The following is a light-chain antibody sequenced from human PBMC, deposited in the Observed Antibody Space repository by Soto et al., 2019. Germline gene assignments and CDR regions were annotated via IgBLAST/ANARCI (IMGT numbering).Light chain of an antibody. CDR1: SSNIASNT. Sequence: QAVLTQPPSASGTPGQRVTISCSGSSSNIASNTVNWFQQLPGTAPKLLIYSNNQRPSGVPDRFSGSRSGTSASLAISGLQSEDEADYYCAARDDSLNGYVFGTGTKVTVL. J-gene: IGLJ1*01. CDR3: AARDDSLNGYV. V-gene: IGLV1-44*01. CDR2: SNN.